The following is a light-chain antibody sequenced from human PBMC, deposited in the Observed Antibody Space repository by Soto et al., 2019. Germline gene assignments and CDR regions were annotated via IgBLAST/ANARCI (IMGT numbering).Light chain of an antibody. V-gene: IGLV2-11*01. CDR2: DVT. J-gene: IGLJ1*01. CDR1: SSDVGAYIY. Sequence: QSALTQPRSVSGSPGQSVTISCTGTSSDVGAYIYVSWYQQHPGKAPKVMIYDVTKRPSGVPDRFSGSKSANTASLTISGRQAEDEADYHCCTYAGSLYVFGTATKLTVL. CDR3: CTYAGSLYV.